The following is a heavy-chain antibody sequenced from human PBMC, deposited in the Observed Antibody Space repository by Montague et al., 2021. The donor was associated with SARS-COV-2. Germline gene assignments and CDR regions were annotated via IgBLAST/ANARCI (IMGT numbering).Heavy chain of an antibody. CDR3: ARVRAVPAAMRIFSLGRSYYGMDV. J-gene: IGHJ6*02. CDR2: INHSGST. Sequence: SETLSLTCAVYGGSFSGYYWSRIRQPPGKGLEWVGEINHSGSTNYNPSLKSRVPISVNTSKNQFSLTLRSVTAADTAVYYCARVRAVPAAMRIFSLGRSYYGMDVWGQGTTVTVSS. CDR1: GGSFSGYY. V-gene: IGHV4-34*01. D-gene: IGHD2-2*01.